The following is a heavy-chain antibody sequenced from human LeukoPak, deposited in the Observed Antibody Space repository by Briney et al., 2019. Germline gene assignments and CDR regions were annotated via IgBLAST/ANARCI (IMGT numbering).Heavy chain of an antibody. CDR2: ISSSGSLV. CDR3: ARDSLHNYGGTGYGYYFDY. V-gene: IGHV3-48*03. Sequence: PGGSLRLSCAASGFDFNIYEMIWVRQAPGKEPEWISYISSSGSLVYYADSVKSRFTVSRDNAQKSLFLQMNGLRVEDTAMYYCARDSLHNYGGTGYGYYFDYWGQGTPVTVSS. D-gene: IGHD4/OR15-4a*01. J-gene: IGHJ4*02. CDR1: GFDFNIYE.